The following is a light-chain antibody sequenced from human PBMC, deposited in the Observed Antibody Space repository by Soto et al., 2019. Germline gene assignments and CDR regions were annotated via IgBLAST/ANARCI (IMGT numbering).Light chain of an antibody. CDR2: EVT. Sequence: QSALTQPPSASGSPGQSVTISCTGTSSDVGGYKYVSWYQQQHPGKAPKLIIYEVTKRPSGVPDRFSGSKSGNTASLTVSGLQAEDEADYYCMSCTGSSHVFGTGTKLTVL. CDR3: MSCTGSSHV. J-gene: IGLJ1*01. CDR1: SSDVGGYKY. V-gene: IGLV2-8*01.